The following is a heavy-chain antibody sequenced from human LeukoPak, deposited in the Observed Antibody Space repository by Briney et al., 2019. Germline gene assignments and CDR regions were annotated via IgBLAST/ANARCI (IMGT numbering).Heavy chain of an antibody. J-gene: IGHJ4*02. V-gene: IGHV3-30*02. CDR1: GFTFSSYG. CDR3: AKDYYDSSGYYPYYFDS. CDR2: IRYDGSNK. D-gene: IGHD3-22*01. Sequence: GGSLRLSCAASGFTFSSYGMHWVRQAPGKGLEWGAFIRYDGSNKYYADSVKGRFTISRDNSKNTLYLQMNSLRAEDTAVYYCAKDYYDSSGYYPYYFDSWGQGTLVTVSS.